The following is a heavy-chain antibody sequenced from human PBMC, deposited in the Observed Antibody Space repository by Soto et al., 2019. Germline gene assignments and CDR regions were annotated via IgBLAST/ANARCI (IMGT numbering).Heavy chain of an antibody. J-gene: IGHJ6*02. CDR3: ARERIAAI. CDR1: GGSISSYY. CDR2: ISYSGST. Sequence: QVQLQESGPGLVKPSETLSLTCTVSGGSISSYYWSWIRQPPGKGLEWIGYISYSGSTNYNPSLKSRVTISVDTSKNQFSLKLSSVTAADTAVYYCARERIAAIWGQGTTVTVSS. D-gene: IGHD6-25*01. V-gene: IGHV4-59*01.